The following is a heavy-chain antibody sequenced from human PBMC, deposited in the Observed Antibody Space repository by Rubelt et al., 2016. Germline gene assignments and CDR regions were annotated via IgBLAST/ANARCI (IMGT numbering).Heavy chain of an antibody. D-gene: IGHD6-13*01. J-gene: IGHJ4*02. CDR2: ISGSGGST. CDR3: ARAAAAGTSKVDY. Sequence: RLSCAASGFTFSSYAMSWVRQAPGKGLEWVSAISGSGGSTYYADSVKGRFTISRDNSKNTLYLQMNTLSAEDTATYYCARAAAAGTSKVDYWGQGTLVTVSS. CDR1: GFTFSSYA. V-gene: IGHV3-23*01.